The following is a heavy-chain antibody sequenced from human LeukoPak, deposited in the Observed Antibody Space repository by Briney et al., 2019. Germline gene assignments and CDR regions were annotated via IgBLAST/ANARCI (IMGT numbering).Heavy chain of an antibody. J-gene: IGHJ6*02. CDR2: IYYSGST. D-gene: IGHD2-2*01. V-gene: IGHV4-39*07. CDR3: ARVVVVPAAKLNYYYYGMDV. Sequence: WVRQAPGKGLEWIGSIYYSGSTYYNPSLKSRVTISVDTSKNQFSLKLSSVTAADTAVYYCARVVVVPAAKLNYYYYGMDVWGQGTTVTVSS.